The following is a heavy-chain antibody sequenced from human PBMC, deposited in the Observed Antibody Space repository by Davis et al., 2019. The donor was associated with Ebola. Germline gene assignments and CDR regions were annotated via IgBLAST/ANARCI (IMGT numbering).Heavy chain of an antibody. CDR2: IYYSGST. D-gene: IGHD4-17*01. CDR3: AKDEDYGLPRH. V-gene: IGHV4-61*01. Sequence: PSETLSLTCTVSGGSISSSSYYWSWIRQPPGKGLAWIGYIYYSGSTNYNPSLKSRVTISVDTSKNQFSLKLSSVTAADTAVYYCAKDEDYGLPRHWGQGTLVTVSS. CDR1: GGSISSSSYY. J-gene: IGHJ4*02.